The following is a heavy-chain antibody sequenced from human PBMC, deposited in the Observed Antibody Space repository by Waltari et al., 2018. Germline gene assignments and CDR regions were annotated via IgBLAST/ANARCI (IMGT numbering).Heavy chain of an antibody. D-gene: IGHD2-21*01. Sequence: QVQLVQSGAEVKKPGASVKISCKTSEYTFTSSYIHWVRQAPGQGLEWMGIINPSGGSTIYAHKFQGRVTMTRYTSTSTVYLELSSLRSEDTAVYHCARDTGALWMDVWGQGTTVTVSS. V-gene: IGHV1-46*01. CDR2: INPSGGST. CDR3: ARDTGALWMDV. CDR1: EYTFTSSY. J-gene: IGHJ6*02.